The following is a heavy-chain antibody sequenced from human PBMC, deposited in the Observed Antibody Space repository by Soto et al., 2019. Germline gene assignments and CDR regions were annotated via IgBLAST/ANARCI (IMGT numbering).Heavy chain of an antibody. CDR3: ALVVAYYYYGMDV. Sequence: GASVKVSCKASGGTFSSYAISWVRQAPGQGLEWMGGIIPIFGTASYAQKFQGRVTITADESTSTAYMELSSLRSEDPAVYYCALVVAYYYYGMDVWGQGTTVTVSS. D-gene: IGHD2-15*01. CDR2: IIPIFGTA. V-gene: IGHV1-69*13. CDR1: GGTFSSYA. J-gene: IGHJ6*02.